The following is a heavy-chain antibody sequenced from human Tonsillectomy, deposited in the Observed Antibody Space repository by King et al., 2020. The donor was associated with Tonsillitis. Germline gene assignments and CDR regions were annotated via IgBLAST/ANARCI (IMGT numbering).Heavy chain of an antibody. CDR1: GFTFSSYG. V-gene: IGHV3-33*01. J-gene: IGHJ4*02. D-gene: IGHD1-1*01. Sequence: VQLVESGGGVVQPGRSLRLSCAASGFTFSSYGMHWVRQAPGKGLEWVAVIWYDGSNKYYADSVKGRFTISRDNSKNTLYLQMNSLRAEHTAVYYCARESGHFDYWGQGTLVTVSS. CDR3: ARESGHFDY. CDR2: IWYDGSNK.